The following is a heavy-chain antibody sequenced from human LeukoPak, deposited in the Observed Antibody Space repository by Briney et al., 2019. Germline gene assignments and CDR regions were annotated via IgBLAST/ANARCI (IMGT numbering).Heavy chain of an antibody. CDR1: GGSISNYF. J-gene: IGHJ4*02. CDR2: IYSGGST. Sequence: PSETLSLTCSVSGGSISNYFWTWIRQPPGKGLEWIGYIYSGGSTYYNPSLKSRVTISVDTSKNRFSLKLSTVTAADTAVYYCARRPTGDPKFDYWGQGTLVTVSS. D-gene: IGHD7-27*01. CDR3: ARRPTGDPKFDY. V-gene: IGHV4-59*08.